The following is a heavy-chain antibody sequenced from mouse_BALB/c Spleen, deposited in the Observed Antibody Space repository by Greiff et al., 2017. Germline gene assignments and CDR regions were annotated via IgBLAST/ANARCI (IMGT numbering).Heavy chain of an antibody. Sequence: VQLQQSGAELVRSGASVKLSCTASGFNIKDYYMHWVKQRPEQGLEWIGWIDPENGDTEYAPKFQGKATMTADTSSNTAYLQLSSLTSEDTAVYYCNALYGNLYAMDDWGQGTSVTVSS. CDR2: IDPENGDT. CDR1: GFNIKDYY. J-gene: IGHJ4*01. D-gene: IGHD2-1*01. CDR3: NALYGNLYAMDD. V-gene: IGHV14-4*02.